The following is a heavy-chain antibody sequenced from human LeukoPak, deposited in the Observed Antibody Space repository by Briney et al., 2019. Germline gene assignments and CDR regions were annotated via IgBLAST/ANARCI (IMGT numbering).Heavy chain of an antibody. J-gene: IGHJ4*02. CDR2: IYYSGST. Sequence: MPSETLSLTCAVYGGSFSGYYWSWIRQPPGKGLEWIGSIYYSGSTYYNPSLKSRVTISVDTSKNQFSLKLSSVTAADTAVYYCARGQSDIAVAGTRGNFDYWGQGTLVTVSS. CDR3: ARGQSDIAVAGTRGNFDY. D-gene: IGHD6-19*01. CDR1: GGSFSGYY. V-gene: IGHV4-34*01.